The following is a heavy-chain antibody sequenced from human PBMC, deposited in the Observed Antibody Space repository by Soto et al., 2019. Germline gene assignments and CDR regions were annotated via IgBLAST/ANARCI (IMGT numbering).Heavy chain of an antibody. J-gene: IGHJ3*02. D-gene: IGHD6-13*01. V-gene: IGHV1-3*01. Sequence: ASVKVSCKASGYTFTSYAMHWVRQAPGQRLEWMGWINAGNGNTKYSQKFQGRVTITRDTSASTAYMELSSLRSEDTAVYYCARDLGYSSSWPTDAFDIWGQGTIVTVSS. CDR2: INAGNGNT. CDR1: GYTFTSYA. CDR3: ARDLGYSSSWPTDAFDI.